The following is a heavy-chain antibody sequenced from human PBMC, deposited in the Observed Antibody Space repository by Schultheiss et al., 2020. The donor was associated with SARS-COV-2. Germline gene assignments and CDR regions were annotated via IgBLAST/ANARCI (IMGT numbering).Heavy chain of an antibody. CDR2: IIPIFGTA. Sequence: SVKVSCKASGGTFSSYAISWVRQAPGQGLEWMGGIIPIFGTANYAQKFQGRVTITADESTSTAYMELRSLRSDDTAVYYCARDAKTVAFWSGYQPYYYYGMDVWGQGTTVTVSS. J-gene: IGHJ6*02. V-gene: IGHV1-69*13. D-gene: IGHD3-3*01. CDR1: GGTFSSYA. CDR3: ARDAKTVAFWSGYQPYYYYGMDV.